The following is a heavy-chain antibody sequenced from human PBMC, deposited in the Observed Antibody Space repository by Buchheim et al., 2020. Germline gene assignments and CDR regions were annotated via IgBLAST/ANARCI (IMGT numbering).Heavy chain of an antibody. D-gene: IGHD3/OR15-3a*01. CDR3: AGTVLRYYYYMDV. Sequence: QVQLVESGGGVVQPGRSLRLSCAASGFTFSSYGMHWVRQAPGKGLEWVAVISYDGSNKYYADSVKGRFTISRDHSKNTLYLQMNSLRAEDTAVYYCAGTVLRYYYYMDVWGKGTT. J-gene: IGHJ6*03. CDR2: ISYDGSNK. CDR1: GFTFSSYG. V-gene: IGHV3-30*03.